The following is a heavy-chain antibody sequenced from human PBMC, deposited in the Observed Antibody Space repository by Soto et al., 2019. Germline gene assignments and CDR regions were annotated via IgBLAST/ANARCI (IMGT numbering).Heavy chain of an antibody. CDR1: GFIFTTNS. CDR2: ISASGTIK. CDR3: ARDPPPGGTASWAADS. J-gene: IGHJ4*02. Sequence: EVRLVASGGGLVKPGGSLRLSCVTSGFIFTTNSMNWVRQVPEKGLQWLSSISASGTIKAYGDSVKGRFTISRDNAKNSLFLEMNNWRGEDTGLYYCARDPPPGGTASWAADSWGLGTLVTVSS. V-gene: IGHV3-21*01. D-gene: IGHD2-15*01.